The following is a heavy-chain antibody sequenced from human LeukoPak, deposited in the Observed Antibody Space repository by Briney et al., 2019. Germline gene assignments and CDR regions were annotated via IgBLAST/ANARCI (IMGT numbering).Heavy chain of an antibody. Sequence: PSETLSLTCTVSGGSISSYYWSWIRQPPGKGLEWIGYIYYSGSTNYNPSLKSRVTISVDTSKNQFSLKLSSVTAADTAVHYCARKNRIADNWGDWDAFDIWGQGTMVTVSS. CDR3: ARKNRIADNWGDWDAFDI. CDR2: IYYSGST. V-gene: IGHV4-59*08. J-gene: IGHJ3*02. CDR1: GGSISSYY. D-gene: IGHD7-27*01.